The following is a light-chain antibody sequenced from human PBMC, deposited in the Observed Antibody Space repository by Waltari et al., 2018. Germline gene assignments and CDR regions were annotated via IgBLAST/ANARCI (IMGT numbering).Light chain of an antibody. J-gene: IGKJ1*01. CDR3: QHYVRLPAT. V-gene: IGKV3-20*01. CDR1: QSVSRA. Sequence: EIVLTQSPGILSLSPGARATISCRASQSVSRALAWYQQKPGQAPRLLIYGASSRATDIPDRFSGSGSGTDFSLTISRLEPEDFAVYYCQHYVRLPATFGQGTKVEIK. CDR2: GAS.